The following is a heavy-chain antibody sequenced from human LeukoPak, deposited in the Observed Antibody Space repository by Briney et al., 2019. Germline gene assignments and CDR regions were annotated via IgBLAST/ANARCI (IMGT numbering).Heavy chain of an antibody. CDR1: GFTFTNYA. Sequence: GRSLRLSCAASGFTFTNYAMNWVRQAPGKGLELVATVSYDGTDTSYADSVKGRFAIFRDNSKNTLYLQMNSLRTEDTAVYYCVRVSGFCTNGVCPSFDPWGQGTLVTVSS. V-gene: IGHV3-30*09. D-gene: IGHD2-8*01. CDR3: VRVSGFCTNGVCPSFDP. J-gene: IGHJ5*02. CDR2: VSYDGTDT.